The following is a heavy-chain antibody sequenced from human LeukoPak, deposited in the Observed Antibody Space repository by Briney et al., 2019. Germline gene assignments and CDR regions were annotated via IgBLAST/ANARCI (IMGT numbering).Heavy chain of an antibody. J-gene: IGHJ4*02. V-gene: IGHV3-23*01. CDR3: GKTTVGYSSGQKPAWPVDY. D-gene: IGHD5-18*01. CDR1: GFTFGSHA. Sequence: GGSLRLSCEASGFTFGSHAMYWVRQAPGKGLEWVAGIFGSGGSPHYADSVKGRLTISRDNSRNTVYLQINSLRAEDTAVYYCGKTTVGYSSGQKPAWPVDYWGQGTLVTVSS. CDR2: IFGSGGSP.